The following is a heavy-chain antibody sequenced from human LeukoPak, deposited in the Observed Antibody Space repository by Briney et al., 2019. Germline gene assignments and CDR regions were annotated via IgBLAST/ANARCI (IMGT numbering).Heavy chain of an antibody. D-gene: IGHD4/OR15-4a*01. V-gene: IGHV3-23*01. J-gene: IGHJ4*02. CDR1: GFTLSTNA. CDR2: ISGSGAST. Sequence: GGSLRLFCLTSGFTLSTNAMSWVRQAPGKGLEWISGISGSGASTYYADSVKGRFTISRDTSKNTLYLQMNSLRAEDTALYFCAKKAQYDGHYPLDYWGQGTLVTVSA. CDR3: AKKAQYDGHYPLDY.